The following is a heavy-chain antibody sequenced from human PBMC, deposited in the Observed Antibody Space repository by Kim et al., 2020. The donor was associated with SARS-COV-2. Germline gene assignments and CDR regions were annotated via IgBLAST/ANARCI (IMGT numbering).Heavy chain of an antibody. Sequence: YYADAVKGRFTISRDNAKNSLYLQMNSLRAEDTAVYYCASSTTPAAHFDYWGQGTLVTVSS. D-gene: IGHD1-26*01. J-gene: IGHJ4*02. CDR3: ASSTTPAAHFDY. V-gene: IGHV3-21*01.